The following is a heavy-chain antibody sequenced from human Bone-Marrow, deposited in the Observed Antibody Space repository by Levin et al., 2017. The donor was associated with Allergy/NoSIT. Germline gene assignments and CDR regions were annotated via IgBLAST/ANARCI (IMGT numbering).Heavy chain of an antibody. CDR3: ARDRLLGYCSGGACGTWFDP. CDR1: GYTFTTYG. V-gene: IGHV1-18*01. J-gene: IGHJ5*02. D-gene: IGHD2-15*01. Sequence: ASVKVSCKTSGYTFTTYGISWVRQAPGQGLEWMGWISTYNDNAKTAQNVQGRVTMTTDTSTSTAYMELRSLRSDDTAVYYCARDRLLGYCSGGACGTWFDPWGQGTLVTVSS. CDR2: ISTYNDNA.